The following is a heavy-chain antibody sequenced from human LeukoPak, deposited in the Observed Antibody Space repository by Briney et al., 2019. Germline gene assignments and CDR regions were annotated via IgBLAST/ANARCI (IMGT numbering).Heavy chain of an antibody. CDR2: INPNSGGT. Sequence: ASVKVSCKTSGGTFTSYAITWVRQAPGQGLECMGRINPNSGGTDYAQKFQGRVTMTRDTSISTAYMELSRLRSDDTAVYYCATSSEGGYSYGSDIDYWGQGTLVTVSS. CDR3: ATSSEGGYSYGSDIDY. CDR1: GGTFTSYA. V-gene: IGHV1-2*06. D-gene: IGHD5-18*01. J-gene: IGHJ4*02.